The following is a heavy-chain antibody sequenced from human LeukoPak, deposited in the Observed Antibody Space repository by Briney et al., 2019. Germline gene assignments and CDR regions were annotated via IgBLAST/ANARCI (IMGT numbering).Heavy chain of an antibody. CDR1: GGSFKGYS. J-gene: IGHJ4*02. CDR3: PRGRDGYKNY. CDR2: SNHGGST. Sequence: SETLSLTCAVYGGSFKGYSWSWTRQPPGKGLEWIGESNHGGSTNSNPSLKSRVNISIDTSKNQFSLKLNSVTAADTAVYYWPRGRDGYKNYWGQGTQVTVSS. V-gene: IGHV4-34*01. D-gene: IGHD5-24*01.